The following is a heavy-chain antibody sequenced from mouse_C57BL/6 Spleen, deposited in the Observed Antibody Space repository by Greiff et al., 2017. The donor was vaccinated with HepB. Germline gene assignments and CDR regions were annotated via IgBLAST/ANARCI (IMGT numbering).Heavy chain of an antibody. Sequence: EVKLMESGAELVRPGSSVKMSCKTSGYTFTSYGINWVKQRPGQGLEWIGYIYIGNGYTEFNEKFKGKATLTSDTSSSTAYMQLSSLTSEDSAIYFCARSEDGYYSYFDYWGQGTTLTVSS. CDR3: ARSEDGYYSYFDY. J-gene: IGHJ2*01. CDR1: GYTFTSYG. CDR2: IYIGNGYT. V-gene: IGHV1-58*01. D-gene: IGHD2-3*01.